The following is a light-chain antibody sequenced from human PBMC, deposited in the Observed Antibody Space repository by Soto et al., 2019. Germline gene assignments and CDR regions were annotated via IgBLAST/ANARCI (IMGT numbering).Light chain of an antibody. CDR1: QSVSTN. J-gene: IGKJ1*01. CDR2: GAS. CDR3: QQYGSSPQT. Sequence: VMAQSPGTLSVSPGGAATLSCGTSQSVSTNLAWYQQKPGQPPRLLIYGASSRATGIPDRFSGSGSGTDFTLTISRLEPEDFAVYYCQQYGSSPQTFGQGT. V-gene: IGKV3-20*01.